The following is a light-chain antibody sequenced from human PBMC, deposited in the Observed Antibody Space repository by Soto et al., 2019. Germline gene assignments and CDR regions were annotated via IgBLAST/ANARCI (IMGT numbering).Light chain of an antibody. CDR2: NVI. CDR3: CSYAGSYTYL. CDR1: SSDVGGYNF. V-gene: IGLV2-11*01. Sequence: SVLTQPRSVSGSPGQSVTISCTGTSSDVGGYNFVSWYQHHPGKAPKLIIYNVIQRPSGVPDRFSASKSDNTASLTISGLQAEDEADYYCCSYAGSYTYLFGTGTKVTV. J-gene: IGLJ1*01.